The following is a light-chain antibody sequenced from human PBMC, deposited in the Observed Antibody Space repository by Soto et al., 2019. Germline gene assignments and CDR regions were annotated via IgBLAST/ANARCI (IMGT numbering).Light chain of an antibody. CDR1: QSINSW. V-gene: IGKV1-5*01. CDR2: DAS. CDR3: QQYETFSGT. Sequence: DIQMTQSPSTLSASVGDRVTITYRASQSINSWLAWYQQKPGKAPQILIYDASTLKSGVPSRFSASGSGTEFTLIIASLQPDDFATYYCQQYETFSGTFGPGTKVDIK. J-gene: IGKJ1*01.